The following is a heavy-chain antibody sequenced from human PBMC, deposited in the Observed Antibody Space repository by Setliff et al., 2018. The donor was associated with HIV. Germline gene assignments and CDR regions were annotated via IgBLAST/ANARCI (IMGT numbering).Heavy chain of an antibody. CDR2: IIPIFGTA. Sequence: SVKVSCKASGGTFSSYAISWVRQAPGQGLEWMGGIIPIFGTANYAQKFQGRVTITTDESTSTAYMELRSLRFDDTAVYYCARRGMGQFLEWFPPPRYYGMDVWGQGTTVTVSS. J-gene: IGHJ6*02. CDR3: ARRGMGQFLEWFPPPRYYGMDV. D-gene: IGHD3-3*01. V-gene: IGHV1-69*05. CDR1: GGTFSSYA.